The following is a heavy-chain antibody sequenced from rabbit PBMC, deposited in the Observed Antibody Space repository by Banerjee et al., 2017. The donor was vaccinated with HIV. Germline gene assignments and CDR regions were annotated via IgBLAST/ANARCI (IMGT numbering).Heavy chain of an antibody. V-gene: IGHV1S47*01. CDR1: GFDFSDYG. J-gene: IGHJ3*01. CDR2: IYPSFGVA. D-gene: IGHD2-1*01. Sequence: QEQLVESGGGLVQPGGSLKLSCKASGFDFSDYGVIWVRQAPGKGPEWIAYIYPSFGVANYANSVRGRFTISSDSAQNTVFLQMTSLTASDTATYFCVRGYDDYGDYTRLDLWGPGTLVTVS. CDR3: VRGYDDYGDYTRLDL.